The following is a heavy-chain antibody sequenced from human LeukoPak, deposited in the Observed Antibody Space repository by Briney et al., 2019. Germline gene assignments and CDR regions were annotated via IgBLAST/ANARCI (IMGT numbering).Heavy chain of an antibody. V-gene: IGHV1-2*02. Sequence: ASVKVSCKASGYTFTGYYMHWVRQAPGQGLEWMGWINPNSGGTNYAQKFQGRVTMTRDTSISTAYMELSRLRSDDTAVYYCARAQYDYVWGSYRPNYYYYYYMDVWGKGTTVTVSS. D-gene: IGHD3-16*02. J-gene: IGHJ6*03. CDR3: ARAQYDYVWGSYRPNYYYYYYMDV. CDR2: INPNSGGT. CDR1: GYTFTGYY.